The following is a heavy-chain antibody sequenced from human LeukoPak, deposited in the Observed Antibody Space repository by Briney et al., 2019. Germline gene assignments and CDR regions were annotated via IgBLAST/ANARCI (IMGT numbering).Heavy chain of an antibody. Sequence: ASVKVSCKAPGGTFSSYAISWVRQAPGQGLEWMGGIIPIFGTANYAQKFQGRVTITADESTGTAYMELSSLRSEDTAVYYCARARDYYDSSGYYCLDYWGQGTLVTVSS. D-gene: IGHD3-22*01. CDR1: GGTFSSYA. CDR2: IIPIFGTA. CDR3: ARARDYYDSSGYYCLDY. J-gene: IGHJ4*02. V-gene: IGHV1-69*13.